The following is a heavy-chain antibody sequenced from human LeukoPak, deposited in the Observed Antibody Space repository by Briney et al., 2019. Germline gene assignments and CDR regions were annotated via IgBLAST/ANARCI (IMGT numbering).Heavy chain of an antibody. CDR1: AGSISSYY. J-gene: IGHJ4*02. D-gene: IGHD3-22*01. Sequence: SETLSLTCTVSAGSISSYYWSWIRQPPGKGLEWIGYIYYSGSTNYNPSLKSRVTISVDTSKNQFSLKLSSVTAADTAVYYCARHHRYYDLIDYWGQGTLVTVSS. CDR2: IYYSGST. CDR3: ARHHRYYDLIDY. V-gene: IGHV4-59*08.